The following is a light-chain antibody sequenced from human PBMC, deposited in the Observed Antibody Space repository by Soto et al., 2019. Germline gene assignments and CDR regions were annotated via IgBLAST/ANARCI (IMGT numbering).Light chain of an antibody. Sequence: QCDRTQPASVSGSPGQSITISCTGTSSDVGGYNYVSWYQQHPVKAPKLMIYDVTNRPSGVSDRFSGSKSGNTASLTISGLQAEDEADYYCSSYTSSSTPYVFGTGTKVTVL. CDR2: DVT. CDR3: SSYTSSSTPYV. CDR1: SSDVGGYNY. V-gene: IGLV2-14*01. J-gene: IGLJ1*01.